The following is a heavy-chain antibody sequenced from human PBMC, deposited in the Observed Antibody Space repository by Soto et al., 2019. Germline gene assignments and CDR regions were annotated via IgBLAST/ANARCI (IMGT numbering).Heavy chain of an antibody. J-gene: IGHJ4*02. D-gene: IGHD3-22*01. Sequence: QIQLVQSGTEVKRSGASVKVSCKTSGYSFTTYGLSWVRQAPGRGLEWVGWISGYNGNTNYAQKFQGTVILTTDTPKTTGYMEIKSLSSDDTAVYYCVRYTYYYHSSGPAPFEYWGQGTQVTVSS. CDR2: ISGYNGNT. CDR1: GYSFTTYG. CDR3: VRYTYYYHSSGPAPFEY. V-gene: IGHV1-18*01.